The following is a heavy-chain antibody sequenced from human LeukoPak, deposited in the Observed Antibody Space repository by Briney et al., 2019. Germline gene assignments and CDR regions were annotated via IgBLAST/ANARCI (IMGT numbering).Heavy chain of an antibody. CDR1: GLTFSSHA. V-gene: IGHV3-23*01. CDR2: ITSGSGSNV. J-gene: IGHJ4*02. Sequence: GGSLRLSCAASGLTFSSHAMSWVRQAPGKGLEWVSAITSGSGSNVYYTDSLKGRFTISRDNSKNTLYLQMNSLRAEDTAVYYCARHGSWSFDYWGQGTLVTVSA. CDR3: ARHGSWSFDY. D-gene: IGHD6-13*01.